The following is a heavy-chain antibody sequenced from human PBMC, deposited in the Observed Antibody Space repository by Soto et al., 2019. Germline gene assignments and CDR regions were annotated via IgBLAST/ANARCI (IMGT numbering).Heavy chain of an antibody. D-gene: IGHD2-21*01. CDR2: IYDSGST. V-gene: IGHV4-38-2*01. CDR3: AISGPPPLGDCYNYNCFDP. Sequence: SETLSLTCAVSGYSISSGYYWGWIRQPPGKGLEWIGSIYDSGSTYYNPSLKSRVTISVDKSKNQLYLKLSTVTAADTAVYYCAISGPPPLGDCYNYNCFDPWGQGTPVTVSS. J-gene: IGHJ5*02. CDR1: GYSISSGYY.